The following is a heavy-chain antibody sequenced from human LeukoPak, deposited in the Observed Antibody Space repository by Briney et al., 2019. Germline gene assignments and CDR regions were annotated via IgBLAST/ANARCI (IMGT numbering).Heavy chain of an antibody. CDR1: GDSVSNHF. Sequence: SETLSLTCTVSGDSVSNHFYNWVRLPAGKGLEWIGSIYYSGSTYYNPSLKSRVTISVDTSKNQFSLKLSSVTAADTAVYYCARKAKRRRYCSSTSCYSPFDPWGQGTLVTVSS. J-gene: IGHJ5*02. CDR3: ARKAKRRRYCSSTSCYSPFDP. D-gene: IGHD2-2*01. V-gene: IGHV4-59*05. CDR2: IYYSGST.